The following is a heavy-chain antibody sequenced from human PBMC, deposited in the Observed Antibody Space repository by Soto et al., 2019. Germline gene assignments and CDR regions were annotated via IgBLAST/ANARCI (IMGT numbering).Heavy chain of an antibody. CDR1: GGSVSSGSYY. Sequence: SETLSLTCTVSGGSVSSGSYYWSWIRQPPGKGLEWIGYIYYSGSTNYNPSLKSRVTISVDTSKNQFSLKLSSVTAADTAVYYCARDRGYCSSTSCKNYYYYYGMDVWGQGTTVTVSS. J-gene: IGHJ6*02. D-gene: IGHD2-2*01. CDR3: ARDRGYCSSTSCKNYYYYYGMDV. CDR2: IYYSGST. V-gene: IGHV4-61*01.